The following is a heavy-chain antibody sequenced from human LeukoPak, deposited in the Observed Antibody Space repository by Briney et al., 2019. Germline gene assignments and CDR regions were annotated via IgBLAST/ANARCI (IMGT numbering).Heavy chain of an antibody. J-gene: IGHJ5*02. Sequence: GGSLRLSCAASGFTFSSYAMSWVRQAPGKGLEWVSAISGSGGSTYYADSVKGRFTISRDNSKNTLYLQMNSLRAEDMAVYYCAKDPGYYYGSGSYYNEAWFDPWGQGTLVTVSS. CDR3: AKDPGYYYGSGSYYNEAWFDP. D-gene: IGHD3-10*01. CDR2: ISGSGGST. V-gene: IGHV3-23*01. CDR1: GFTFSSYA.